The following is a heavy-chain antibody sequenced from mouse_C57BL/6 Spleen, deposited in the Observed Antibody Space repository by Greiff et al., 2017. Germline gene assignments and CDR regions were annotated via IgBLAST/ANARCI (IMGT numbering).Heavy chain of an antibody. J-gene: IGHJ3*01. CDR2: INPSSGYT. D-gene: IGHD1-1*01. CDR1: GYTFTSYT. Sequence: VQLQQSGAELARPGASVKMSCKASGYTFTSYTMHWVKQRPGQGLEWIGYINPSSGYTKYNQKFKDKATLTADKSSSTAYMHLSTLTSEDAAFSYCARLCSSSFAYWGQGTLVTVSA. V-gene: IGHV1-4*01. CDR3: ARLCSSSFAY.